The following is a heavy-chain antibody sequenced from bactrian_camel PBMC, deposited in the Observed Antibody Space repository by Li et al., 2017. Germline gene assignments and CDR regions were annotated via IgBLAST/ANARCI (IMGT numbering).Heavy chain of an antibody. V-gene: IGHV3S40*01. J-gene: IGHJ4*01. CDR2: IYTGGGRT. Sequence: DVQLVESGGGSVQAGGSLRLSCAASGYTYNRNCMAWFRQAPGKEREGVAVIYTGGGRTRYADSVKGRFTISQENSKDSVHLQMNTLRPEDTAMYYCAAALRAASDTFCSSYNYWGQGTQVTVS. D-gene: IGHD3*01. CDR3: AAALRAASDTFCSSYNY. CDR1: GYTYNRNC.